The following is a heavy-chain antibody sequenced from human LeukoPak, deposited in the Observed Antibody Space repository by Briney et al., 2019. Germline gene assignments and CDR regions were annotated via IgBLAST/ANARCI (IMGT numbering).Heavy chain of an antibody. CDR2: ISSSSSYI. Sequence: AGGSLRLSCVASGFTFSSYSMNWVRQAPGKGLEWVSSISSSSSYIYYADSVKGRFTISRDNTKNSLYLQMNSLRAEDTAVYYCALTYTRARDNFWGQGTLVTVSP. CDR3: ALTYTRARDNF. D-gene: IGHD3-16*01. V-gene: IGHV3-21*01. J-gene: IGHJ4*02. CDR1: GFTFSSYS.